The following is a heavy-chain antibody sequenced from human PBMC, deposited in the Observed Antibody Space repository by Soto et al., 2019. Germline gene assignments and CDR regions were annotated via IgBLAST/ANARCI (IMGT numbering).Heavy chain of an antibody. CDR3: AKANIWFGELLPPNYGMDV. D-gene: IGHD3-10*01. CDR1: GFTFSSYW. V-gene: IGHV3-7*03. Sequence: GSLRLSCAASGFTFSSYWMSWVRQAPGKGLEWVANIKQDGSEKYYVDSVKGRFTISRDNAKNSLYLQMNSLRAEDTALYYCAKANIWFGELLPPNYGMDVWGQGTTVTVSS. CDR2: IKQDGSEK. J-gene: IGHJ6*02.